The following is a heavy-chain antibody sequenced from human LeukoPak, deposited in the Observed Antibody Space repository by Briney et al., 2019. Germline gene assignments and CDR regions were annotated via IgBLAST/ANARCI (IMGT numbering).Heavy chain of an antibody. J-gene: IGHJ3*02. D-gene: IGHD3-22*01. CDR3: ARDSNYYDSSGYYLDAFDI. CDR2: IYYSGST. V-gene: IGHV4-59*12. CDR1: GGSISPYY. Sequence: KPSETLSLTCIVSGGSISPYYWSWIRQPPGSGLEWIAYIYYSGSTSYNPSLKSRVAISVDTSNNEVSLKLSSVTAADTAVYYCARDSNYYDSSGYYLDAFDIWGQGTMVTVSS.